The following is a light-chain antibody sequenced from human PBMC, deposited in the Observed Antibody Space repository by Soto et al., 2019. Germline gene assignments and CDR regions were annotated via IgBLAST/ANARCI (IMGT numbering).Light chain of an antibody. CDR3: RSYTSSSTRV. Sequence: QSALTQPASVSGSPGQSFTISCTGPSSDVGGYNYVSWYQQNPGKAPKLMIYDVNNRPSGVSYRFSGSKSGNTASLTISGLKAEDEADYYCRSYTSSSTRVLGTGTKLTVL. V-gene: IGLV2-14*01. J-gene: IGLJ1*01. CDR1: SSDVGGYNY. CDR2: DVN.